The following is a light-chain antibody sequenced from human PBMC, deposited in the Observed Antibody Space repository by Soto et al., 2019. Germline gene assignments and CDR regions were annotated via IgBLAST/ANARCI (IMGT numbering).Light chain of an antibody. J-gene: IGKJ1*01. CDR2: KAS. CDR3: QHYNTYPRR. Sequence: QMTQTPSRLCASVKDRDTMGCRASKSISSWLAWYQQKPGKGPKLLIYKASHLESGVPSRFSGSGSGTEFALTISCLQPGDFATYYCQHYNTYPRRFGHGTKVDIK. V-gene: IGKV1-5*03. CDR1: KSISSW.